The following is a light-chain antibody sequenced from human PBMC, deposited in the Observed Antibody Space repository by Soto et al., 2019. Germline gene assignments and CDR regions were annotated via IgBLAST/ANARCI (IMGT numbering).Light chain of an antibody. CDR1: SSDIGGYNY. V-gene: IGLV2-14*01. CDR2: DVS. Sequence: QSALTQPASVSGSPGQSTTISCPGTSSDIGGYNYVSWYQQLPGEAPKLIIYDVSDRPSGVSTRFSGSKSGNTASLTISGLQAEDEGDYYCSSFTSRHTYVFGTGTKLTVL. J-gene: IGLJ1*01. CDR3: SSFTSRHTYV.